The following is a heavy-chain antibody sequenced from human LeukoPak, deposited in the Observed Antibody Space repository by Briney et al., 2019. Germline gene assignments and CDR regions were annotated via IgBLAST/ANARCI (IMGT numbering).Heavy chain of an antibody. D-gene: IGHD3-22*01. CDR2: IIPIFGTA. CDR1: GCTFSSYA. V-gene: IGHV1-69*05. CDR3: ASPTPYYDSSAYIL. J-gene: IGHJ4*02. Sequence: SVKVSCKASGCTFSSYAISWVRQAPGQGLEWMGRIIPIFGTANYAQKFQGRVTITTDESTSTAYMELSSLRSEDTAVYYCASPTPYYDSSAYILWGQGTLVTVSS.